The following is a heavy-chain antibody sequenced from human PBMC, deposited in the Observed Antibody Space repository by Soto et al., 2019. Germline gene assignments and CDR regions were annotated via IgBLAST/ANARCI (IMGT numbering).Heavy chain of an antibody. CDR1: GGSISSSNW. V-gene: IGHV4-4*02. CDR3: ARDIWTSSSWYRVGDY. J-gene: IGHJ4*02. CDR2: IYHSGST. Sequence: QVQLQESGPGLVKPSGTLSLTCAVSGGSISSSNWWSWVRQPPGTGLEWIGEIYHSGSTNYNPSLKSRVTISVAKSKNQFSLNLSSVTAADTAVYYWARDIWTSSSWYRVGDYWGQGTLVTVSS. D-gene: IGHD6-13*01.